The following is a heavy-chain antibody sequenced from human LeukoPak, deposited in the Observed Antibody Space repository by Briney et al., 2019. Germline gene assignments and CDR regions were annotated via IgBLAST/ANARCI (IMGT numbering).Heavy chain of an antibody. CDR1: GGSFSGYY. CDR3: ARDSPNYFDP. D-gene: IGHD1-7*01. V-gene: IGHV4-38-2*02. Sequence: SETLSLTCAVYGGSFSGYYWGWIRQPPGKGLEWIGSIYHSGTTYYNPSLKSRVTISVDTSKNQFSLTLTSVTAADTAVYYCARDSPNYFDPWGQGTLVTVSS. J-gene: IGHJ5*02. CDR2: IYHSGTT.